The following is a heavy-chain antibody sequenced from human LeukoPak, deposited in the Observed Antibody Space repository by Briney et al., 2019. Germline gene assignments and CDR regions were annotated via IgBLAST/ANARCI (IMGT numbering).Heavy chain of an antibody. V-gene: IGHV3-13*01. CDR2: IGIAGDT. CDR1: GFTFNTYD. D-gene: IGHD2-2*01. J-gene: IGHJ4*02. CDR3: ARGYCSNTRCSEGFYFDY. Sequence: HPGGSPRLSCAASGFTFNTYDMHWVRQPTGKGLEWVSAIGIAGDTYYPDSVKGRFTISRDNAKNSLYLQLNSLRAGDTAVYYCARGYCSNTRCSEGFYFDYWGQGALVTVSS.